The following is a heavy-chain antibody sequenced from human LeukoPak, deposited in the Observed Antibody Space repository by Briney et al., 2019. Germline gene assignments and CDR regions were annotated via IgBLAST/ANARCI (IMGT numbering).Heavy chain of an antibody. CDR2: IYTSGST. D-gene: IGHD3-3*01. Sequence: SETLSLTCTVSGGSISSYYWSWIRQPAGKGLEWIGRIYTSGSTKYNPSLKSPVTISVDTSKNQFSLKLSSVTAADTAVYYCARGVNDFWSGYYYYGMDVWGQGTTVTVSS. J-gene: IGHJ6*02. CDR1: GGSISSYY. CDR3: ARGVNDFWSGYYYYGMDV. V-gene: IGHV4-4*07.